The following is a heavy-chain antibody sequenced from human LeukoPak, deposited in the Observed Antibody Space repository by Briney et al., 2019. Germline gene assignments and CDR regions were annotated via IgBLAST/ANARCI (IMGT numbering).Heavy chain of an antibody. J-gene: IGHJ2*01. D-gene: IGHD2-21*02. CDR1: GGSISSSSYY. V-gene: IGHV4-39*07. Sequence: PSETLSLTCTVSGGSISSSSYYWGWIRQPPGKGLEWIGSIYYSGSTNYNPSLKSRVTISVDTSKNQFSLKLSSVTAADTAVYYCAGASIYCGGDCYPDWYFDLWGRGTLVTVSS. CDR3: AGASIYCGGDCYPDWYFDL. CDR2: IYYSGST.